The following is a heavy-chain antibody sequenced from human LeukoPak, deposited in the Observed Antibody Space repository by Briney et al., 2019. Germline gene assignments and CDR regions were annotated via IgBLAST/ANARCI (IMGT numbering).Heavy chain of an antibody. CDR3: ARARLTGYYDILTGEGTGFDP. Sequence: KPSETLSLTCTVSGGSISSYYWSWLRQPPGKGLEWSGYIYYSGSTNYNPSLKRGVTISVDPSNNQFSLKLSSVPAADTAVYYCARARLTGYYDILTGEGTGFDPWGQGTLVTVSS. J-gene: IGHJ5*02. CDR2: IYYSGST. CDR1: GGSISSYY. D-gene: IGHD3-9*01. V-gene: IGHV4-59*01.